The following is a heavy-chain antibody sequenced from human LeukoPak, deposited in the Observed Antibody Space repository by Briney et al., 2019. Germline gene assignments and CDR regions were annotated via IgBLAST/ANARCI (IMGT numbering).Heavy chain of an antibody. CDR1: GYSISTGYY. D-gene: IGHD2-21*01. J-gene: IGHJ4*02. CDR3: TRFSTASSRPAYY. Sequence: SETLSLTCAVPGYSISTGYYWGWIRQSPGKGLEWIGNIYHSGITHYNPSLQGRVTLSVDTSKNQFSLNLNSVTAADTAVYYCTRFSTASSRPAYYWGQGTLVIVSS. V-gene: IGHV4-38-2*01. CDR2: IYHSGIT.